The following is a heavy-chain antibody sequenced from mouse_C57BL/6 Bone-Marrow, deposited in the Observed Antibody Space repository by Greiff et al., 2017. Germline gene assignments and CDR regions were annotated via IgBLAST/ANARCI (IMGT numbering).Heavy chain of an antibody. J-gene: IGHJ3*01. CDR2: IDPANGNT. CDR1: GFNIKNTY. V-gene: IGHV14-3*01. D-gene: IGHD1-1*01. Sequence: VQLKESVAELVRPGASVKLSCTASGFNIKNTYMHWVKQRPEQGLEWIGRIDPANGNTKYAPKFQGRATITADTSSNTAYLQLSSLTSEDTAIYYCARDGRPVRYRFAYWGQGTLVTVSA. CDR3: ARDGRPVRYRFAY.